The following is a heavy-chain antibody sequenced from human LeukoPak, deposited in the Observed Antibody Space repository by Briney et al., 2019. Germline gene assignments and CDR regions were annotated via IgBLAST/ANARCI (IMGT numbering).Heavy chain of an antibody. J-gene: IGHJ4*02. CDR2: IYSGDST. Sequence: PGGSLRLSCAASGFTVSSNYMSWVRQAPGEGLEWVSVIYSGDSTYYADSVKGRFTISRDNSKNTLYLKMNSLRAEDTAVYYCARDFLGMATDYWGQGTLVTVSS. CDR3: ARDFLGMATDY. D-gene: IGHD5-24*01. CDR1: GFTVSSNY. V-gene: IGHV3-53*01.